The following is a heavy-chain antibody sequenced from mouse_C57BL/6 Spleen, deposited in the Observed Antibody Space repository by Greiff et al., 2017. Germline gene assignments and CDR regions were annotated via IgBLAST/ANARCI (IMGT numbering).Heavy chain of an antibody. Sequence: VQLVESGAELVRPGASVTLSCKASGYTFTDYEMHWVKQTPVHGLEWIGAIDPETGGTAYNQKFKGKAILTADKSSSPAYMELRSLTSEDSAVYYCTRGYGRALDYWGQGTTLTVSS. V-gene: IGHV1-15*01. D-gene: IGHD1-1*01. CDR2: IDPETGGT. CDR1: GYTFTDYE. J-gene: IGHJ2*01. CDR3: TRGYGRALDY.